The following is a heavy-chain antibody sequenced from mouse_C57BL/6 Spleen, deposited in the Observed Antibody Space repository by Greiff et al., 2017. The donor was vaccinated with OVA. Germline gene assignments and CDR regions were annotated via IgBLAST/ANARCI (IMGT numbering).Heavy chain of an antibody. CDR1: GYTFTSYW. J-gene: IGHJ4*01. V-gene: IGHV1-69*01. D-gene: IGHD2-12*01. CDR3: ASSYDDAMDY. CDR2: IDPSDSYT. Sequence: QVQLQQPGAELVMPGASVKLSCKASGYTFTSYWMHWVKQRPGQGLEWIGEIDPSDSYTNYNQKFKGKSTLTVDKSSSTAYMQLSSLTSEDSAVYYCASSYDDAMDYRGQGTAVTASS.